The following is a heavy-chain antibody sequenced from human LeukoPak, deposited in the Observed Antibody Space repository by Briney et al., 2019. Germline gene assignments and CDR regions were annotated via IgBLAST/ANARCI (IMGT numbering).Heavy chain of an antibody. CDR2: ISYDGSNK. J-gene: IGHJ3*02. Sequence: PGRSLRLSCAASGFTFSSYGMHWVRQAPGKGLEWVAVISYDGSNKYYADSVKGRFTISRDNAKNSLYLQMNSLRAEDTAVYYCARSTLSAQAFDIWGQGTMVTVSS. V-gene: IGHV3-30*03. CDR1: GFTFSSYG. CDR3: ARSTLSAQAFDI. D-gene: IGHD2/OR15-2a*01.